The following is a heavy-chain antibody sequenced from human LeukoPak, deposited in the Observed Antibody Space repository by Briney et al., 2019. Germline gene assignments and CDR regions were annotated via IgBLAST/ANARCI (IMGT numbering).Heavy chain of an antibody. J-gene: IGHJ6*03. CDR1: GGSFSGYY. D-gene: IGHD3-22*01. CDR2: INHSRST. Sequence: SETLSLTCAVYGGSFSGYYWSWIRQPPGKGLEWIGEINHSRSTNYNPSLKSRVTISVDTSRNQFSLKLSSVTAADTAVYDCARPHDSSGYQQYYYYMDVWGKGTTVTVSS. CDR3: ARPHDSSGYQQYYYYMDV. V-gene: IGHV4-34*01.